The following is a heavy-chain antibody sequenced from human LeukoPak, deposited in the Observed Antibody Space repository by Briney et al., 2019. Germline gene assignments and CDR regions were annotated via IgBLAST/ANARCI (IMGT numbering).Heavy chain of an antibody. CDR1: GGSISSYY. V-gene: IGHV4-59*01. J-gene: IGHJ4*02. CDR3: ARAFSGGSYHDY. CDR2: IYYSGST. Sequence: SETLSLTCTVSGGSISSYYWSWIRQPPGEGLEWIGYIYYSGSTNYNPSLKSRVTISVDTSKNQFSLKLSSVTAADTAVYYCARAFSGGSYHDYWGQGTLVTVSS. D-gene: IGHD1-26*01.